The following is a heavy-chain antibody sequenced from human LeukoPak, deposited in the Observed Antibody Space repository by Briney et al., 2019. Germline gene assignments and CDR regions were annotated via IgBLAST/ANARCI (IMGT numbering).Heavy chain of an antibody. J-gene: IGHJ4*02. CDR3: ATLARDQPDHSIPFDY. CDR1: GGTFSSYA. D-gene: IGHD2-2*01. Sequence: SVKVSCKASGGTFSSYAISWVRQAPGQGLEWMGGIIPIFGTANYAQKFQGRVTITAVESMSTAYMELSSLRSEDTAVYYCATLARDQPDHSIPFDYWGQGTLVTVSS. CDR2: IIPIFGTA. V-gene: IGHV1-69*13.